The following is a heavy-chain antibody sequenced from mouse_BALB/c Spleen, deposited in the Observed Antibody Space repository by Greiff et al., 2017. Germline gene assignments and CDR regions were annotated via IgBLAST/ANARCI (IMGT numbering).Heavy chain of an antibody. J-gene: IGHJ4*01. Sequence: EVKLEESGGGLVQPGGSRKLSCAASGFTFSDYGMAWVRQAPGKGPEWVAFISNLAYSIYYADTVTGRFTISRENAKNTLYLEMSSLRSEDTAMYYCARVYTYAMDYWGQGTSVTVSS. D-gene: IGHD1-1*01. CDR2: ISNLAYSI. CDR3: ARVYTYAMDY. CDR1: GFTFSDYG. V-gene: IGHV5-15*02.